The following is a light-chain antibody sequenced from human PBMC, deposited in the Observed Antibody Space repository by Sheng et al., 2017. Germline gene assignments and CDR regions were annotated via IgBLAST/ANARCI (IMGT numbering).Light chain of an antibody. CDR2: DAS. J-gene: IGKJ2*01. CDR3: QQYDNVVYT. CDR1: QDISNY. V-gene: IGKV1-33*01. Sequence: DIQMTQSPSSLSASVGDRVTITCQASQDISNYLNWYQQKPGKAPEVLIYDASYLGTGVPSRFSGSGSGTHFTFTISSLQPEDIATYYCQQYDNVVYTFGQGTKLEI.